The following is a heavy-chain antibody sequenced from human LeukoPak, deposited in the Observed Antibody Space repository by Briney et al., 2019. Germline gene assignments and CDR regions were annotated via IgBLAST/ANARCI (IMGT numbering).Heavy chain of an antibody. CDR2: IKQDGSEK. CDR3: ARDLGY. CDR1: GFTFSSYW. Sequence: GGSLRLSCAAPGFTFSSYWMSWVRQAPGKGLEWVANIKQDGSEKYYVDSVKGRFTISRDNAKNSLYLQMNSLRAEDTAVCYCARDLGYWGQGTLVTVSS. J-gene: IGHJ4*02. V-gene: IGHV3-7*01.